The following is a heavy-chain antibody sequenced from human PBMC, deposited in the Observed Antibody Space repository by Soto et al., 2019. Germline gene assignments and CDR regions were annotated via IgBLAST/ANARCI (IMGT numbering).Heavy chain of an antibody. D-gene: IGHD2-8*01. J-gene: IGHJ6*02. CDR3: ARVRMYGKKYDRMDV. V-gene: IGHV4-31*03. CDR1: GGSISSGGYY. Sequence: SETLSLTCTVSGGSISSGGYYWSWIRQHPGKGLDWIGYMYYSGSTYYNPSLKSRVTISVHTSKNQFSLKLSSVTAADTAVYYCARVRMYGKKYDRMDVGGQGTTVTVSS. CDR2: MYYSGST.